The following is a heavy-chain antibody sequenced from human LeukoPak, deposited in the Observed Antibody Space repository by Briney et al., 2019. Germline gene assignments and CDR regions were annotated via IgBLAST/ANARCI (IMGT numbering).Heavy chain of an antibody. J-gene: IGHJ1*01. D-gene: IGHD3-22*01. V-gene: IGHV3-53*01. Sequence: PGGSLRLSCAASGFTVSSNYMSWVRQAPGKGLEWVSVIYSGGSTYYADSVKGRFTISRDNSKNTLYLQMNSLRAEDTAVYYCARDDDSSGYEYFQQGGQGTLVTVSS. CDR3: ARDDDSSGYEYFQQ. CDR2: IYSGGST. CDR1: GFTVSSNY.